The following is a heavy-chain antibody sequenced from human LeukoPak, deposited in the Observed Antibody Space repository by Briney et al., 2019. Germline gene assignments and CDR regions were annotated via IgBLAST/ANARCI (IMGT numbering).Heavy chain of an antibody. CDR1: GGSISSSSYY. J-gene: IGHJ4*02. CDR2: IYYSGST. CDR3: ARLLDGSGRRKGGYFDY. Sequence: SETLSLTCTVSGGSISSSSYYWGWIRQPPGKGLEWIGSIYYSGSTYYNPSLTSRVTISVDTSKNHFTPRLSSVTAADTAVYYCARLLDGSGRRKGGYFDYWGQGTLVTVSS. V-gene: IGHV4-39*02. D-gene: IGHD3-10*01.